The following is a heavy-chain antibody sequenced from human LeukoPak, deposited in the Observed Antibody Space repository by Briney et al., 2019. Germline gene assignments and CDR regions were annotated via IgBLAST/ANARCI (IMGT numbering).Heavy chain of an antibody. V-gene: IGHV4-30-2*01. D-gene: IGHD5-24*01. Sequence: SQTLSLTCAVSGGSISSGGYSWSWIRQPPGKGLEWIGYIYHSGSTYYNPSLKSRVTISVDRSKNQFSLKLSSATAADTAVYYCARGRRDGYQDYWGQGTLVTVSS. CDR3: ARGRRDGYQDY. J-gene: IGHJ4*02. CDR2: IYHSGST. CDR1: GGSISSGGYS.